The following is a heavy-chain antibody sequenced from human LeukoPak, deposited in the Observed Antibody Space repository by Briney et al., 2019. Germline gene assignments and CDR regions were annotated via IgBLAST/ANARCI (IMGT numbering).Heavy chain of an antibody. CDR3: ARIGYNHYFDY. V-gene: IGHV1-2*02. CDR2: INPNSGGT. D-gene: IGHD5-24*01. Sequence: ASVKVSCTASGYTFTDYYLHWVRQAPGQGLEWMGWINPNSGGTNYAQTFQGRATMTRDTSITTAYLELSRLRSDDTAVYYCARIGYNHYFDYWGQGTLVTVSS. CDR1: GYTFTDYY. J-gene: IGHJ4*02.